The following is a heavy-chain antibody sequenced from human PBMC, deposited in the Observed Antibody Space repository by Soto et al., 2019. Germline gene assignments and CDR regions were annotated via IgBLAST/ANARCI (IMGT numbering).Heavy chain of an antibody. Sequence: QVQLVESGGGVVQPGRSLRLSCAASGFTFSSYGMHWVRQAPGKGLEWVAVISYDGSNKYYADSVKGRFTISRDNSKNSLYLQMNSLRAEDTAVYYFAKDLFTSSIAARQYWFDPWGQGTLVTVSS. V-gene: IGHV3-30*18. D-gene: IGHD6-6*01. CDR1: GFTFSSYG. CDR3: AKDLFTSSIAARQYWFDP. CDR2: ISYDGSNK. J-gene: IGHJ5*02.